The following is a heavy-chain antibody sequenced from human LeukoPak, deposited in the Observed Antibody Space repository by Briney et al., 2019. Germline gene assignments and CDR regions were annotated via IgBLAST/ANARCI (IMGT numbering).Heavy chain of an antibody. V-gene: IGHV1-69*13. CDR3: AREGRGGN. Sequence: SVKVSCKASGYTFTSYYMHWVRQAPGQGLEWMGGIIPIFGTANYAQKFQGRVTITADESTSTAYMELSSLRSEDTAVYYCAREGRGGNWGQGTLVTVSS. CDR1: GYTFTSYY. CDR2: IIPIFGTA. D-gene: IGHD3-16*01. J-gene: IGHJ4*02.